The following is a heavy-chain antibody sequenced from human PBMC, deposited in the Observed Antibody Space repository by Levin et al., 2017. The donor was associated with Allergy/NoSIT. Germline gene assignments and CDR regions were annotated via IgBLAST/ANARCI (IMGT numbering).Heavy chain of an antibody. J-gene: IGHJ4*02. CDR3: VRGAPFDY. CDR2: INGDGSST. CDR1: HFIFSDYW. Sequence: ASVKVSCAGSHFIFSDYWMHWVRQAPGTGLVWVSRINGDGSSTAYADSVRGRFIISRDNAKNTVSLQMNSLRPEDTALYFCVRGAPFDYWGQGTLVTVSS. V-gene: IGHV3-74*03.